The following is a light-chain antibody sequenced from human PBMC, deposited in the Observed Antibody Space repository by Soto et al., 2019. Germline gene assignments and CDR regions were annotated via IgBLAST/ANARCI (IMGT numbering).Light chain of an antibody. CDR2: GAS. CDR1: QSVASY. V-gene: IGKV3-11*01. J-gene: IGKJ1*01. CDR3: QQRNNWPPTWT. Sequence: EIVLTQSPATLSLSPGERATLSCRPIQSVASYLAWYRQKPGQAPRLLISGASNRAPGIPARFSGSGSGTEFTLTISSLEPEDFAVYYCQQRNNWPPTWTFGQGTKVEIK.